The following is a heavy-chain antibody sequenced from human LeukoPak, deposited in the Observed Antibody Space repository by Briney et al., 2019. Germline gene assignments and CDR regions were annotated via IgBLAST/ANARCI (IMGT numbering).Heavy chain of an antibody. V-gene: IGHV3-23*01. D-gene: IGHD5-12*01. CDR1: GFTFSSYA. Sequence: GGSLRLSCAASGFTFSSYAMSWVRQAPGKGLEWVSTISGPGGSPYYADSVKGRFTISRDNSKNTLYLQMNSLRAEDTAIYYCAKDSGSGYDYDYWGQGTLVTVSS. J-gene: IGHJ4*02. CDR2: ISGPGGSP. CDR3: AKDSGSGYDYDY.